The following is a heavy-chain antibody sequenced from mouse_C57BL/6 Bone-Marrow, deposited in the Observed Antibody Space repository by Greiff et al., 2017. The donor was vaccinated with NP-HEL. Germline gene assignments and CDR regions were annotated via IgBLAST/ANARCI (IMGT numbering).Heavy chain of an antibody. J-gene: IGHJ4*01. CDR2: IYPGDGDT. Sequence: VQRVESGAELVKPGASVKISCKASGYAFSSYWMNWVKERPGTGLEWIGQIYPGDGDTKYNGKFKGKATLTADKSSSTAYMQVSSLTSEDSAVYFCARGDYGSSRFGYAMDYWGQGTSVTVSS. CDR3: ARGDYGSSRFGYAMDY. CDR1: GYAFSSYW. V-gene: IGHV1-80*01. D-gene: IGHD1-1*01.